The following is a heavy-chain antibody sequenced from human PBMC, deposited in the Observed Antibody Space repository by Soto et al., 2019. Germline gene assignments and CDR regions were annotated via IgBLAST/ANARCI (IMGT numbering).Heavy chain of an antibody. CDR3: ARRILDYGDASFDY. J-gene: IGHJ4*02. D-gene: IGHD4-17*01. V-gene: IGHV1-69*01. CDR2: IIPIFGTA. CDR1: GGTFRSYA. Sequence: SCKASGGTFRSYASSWVRQAHGKGLEWMGGIIPIFGTANYAQKFQGRVTITAGESTSTAYMELSSLRSEDTAVYYCARRILDYGDASFDYWGQGTLVTVSS.